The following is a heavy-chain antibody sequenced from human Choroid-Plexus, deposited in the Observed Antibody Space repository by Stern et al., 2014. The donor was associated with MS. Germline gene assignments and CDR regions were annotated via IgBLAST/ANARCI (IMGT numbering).Heavy chain of an antibody. CDR2: VSYDGSNK. V-gene: IGHV3-30*18. J-gene: IGHJ5*02. CDR1: GFTFGSCA. D-gene: IGHD2/OR15-2a*01. Sequence: VQLEESGGGVVQPGRPLGLSCVASGFTFGSCAMRWVRQAPGKGLEWVAGVSYDGSNKYDADSLKGRFTISRDNSQNTLYMQMSSLRPEDTAVYYCAKDRQYLTYFFDHWGQGSLVTVSS. CDR3: AKDRQYLTYFFDH.